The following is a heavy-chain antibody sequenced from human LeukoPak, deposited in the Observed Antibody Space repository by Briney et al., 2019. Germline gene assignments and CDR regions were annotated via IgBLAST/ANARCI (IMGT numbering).Heavy chain of an antibody. D-gene: IGHD2/OR15-2a*01. CDR3: XXXXESYXXXXX. CDR1: GGSVTSGSYY. CDR2: IYYTGST. Sequence: PSETLSLTCTISGGSVTSGSYYWSWIRQPPEKGLEWIGYIYYTGSTDYNPSLKSRVTISVETSKNQFSLQLSSVTAADTAIYYXXXXXESYXXXXXWGXXTXXT. J-gene: IGHJ6*03. V-gene: IGHV4-61*01.